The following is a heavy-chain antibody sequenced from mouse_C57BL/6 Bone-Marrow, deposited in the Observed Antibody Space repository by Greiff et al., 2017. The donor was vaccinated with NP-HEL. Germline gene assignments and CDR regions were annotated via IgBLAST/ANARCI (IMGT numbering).Heavy chain of an antibody. V-gene: IGHV3-5*01. CDR3: ARESSGYGFAY. J-gene: IGHJ3*01. CDR2: IYYSGTI. CDR1: GISITTGNYR. Sequence: EVKLEESGPGLVKPSQTVFLTCTVTGISITTGNYRWSWIRQFPGNKLEWIGYIYYSGTITYNPSLTSRTTITRDTPKNQFFLEMNSLTAEDTATYYCARESSGYGFAYWGQGTLVTVSA. D-gene: IGHD3-2*02.